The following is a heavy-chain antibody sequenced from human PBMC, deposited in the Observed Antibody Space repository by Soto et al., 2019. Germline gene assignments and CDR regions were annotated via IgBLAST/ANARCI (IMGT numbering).Heavy chain of an antibody. CDR1: GFNFSSYS. CDR3: ARDLNSGLFDY. CDR2: ISSSSSTI. J-gene: IGHJ4*02. Sequence: EVQLVESGGGLVQPGGSLRLSCAASGFNFSSYSMNWVRQAPGKGLEWVSYISSSSSTIYYADSVKGRFTISRYKAQTTLYLQMNSLRAEVTAVYYCARDLNSGLFDYWGQGTLVTVSS. D-gene: IGHD2-15*01. V-gene: IGHV3-48*01.